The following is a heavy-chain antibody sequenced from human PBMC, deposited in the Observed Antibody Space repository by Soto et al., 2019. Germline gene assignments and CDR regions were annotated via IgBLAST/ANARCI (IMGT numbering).Heavy chain of an antibody. CDR3: ARDAGITGTTGLDP. Sequence: VGSLRLSCAGSGFTFSSYAMHWVRQAPGKGLEWVAVISYDGSNKYYADSVKGRFTISRDNSKNTLYLQMNSLRAEDTAVYYCARDAGITGTTGLDPWGQGTLVTVSS. D-gene: IGHD1-7*01. V-gene: IGHV3-30-3*01. J-gene: IGHJ5*02. CDR1: GFTFSSYA. CDR2: ISYDGSNK.